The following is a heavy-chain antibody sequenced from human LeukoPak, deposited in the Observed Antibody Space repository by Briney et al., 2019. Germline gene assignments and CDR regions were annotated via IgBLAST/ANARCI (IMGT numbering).Heavy chain of an antibody. CDR3: ARLSQTPDYYSSGGYYYLGY. Sequence: ASVKVSCKASRYTFSSYDINWVQEAAGQGLEWMGWMNPNTGRTGFAQKFQGRLTMTRDTSISTAYMELSSLRSEDTAVYYCARLSQTPDYYSSGGYYYLGYWGQGTPVTVSS. CDR2: MNPNTGRT. J-gene: IGHJ4*02. V-gene: IGHV1-8*01. CDR1: RYTFSSYD. D-gene: IGHD3-22*01.